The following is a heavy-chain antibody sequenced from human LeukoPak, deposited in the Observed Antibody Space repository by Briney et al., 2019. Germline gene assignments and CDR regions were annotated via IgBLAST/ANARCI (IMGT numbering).Heavy chain of an antibody. CDR3: ARHYYDFWSGYLDWFDP. J-gene: IGHJ5*02. V-gene: IGHV4-39*01. Sequence: SETLSLXCTVSGGSISSSSYYWGWIRQPPGKGLEWIGSIYYSGITYYNPSLKSRVTISVDTSKNQFSLKLSSVTAADTAVYYCARHYYDFWSGYLDWFDPWGQGTLVTVSS. CDR1: GGSISSSSYY. CDR2: IYYSGIT. D-gene: IGHD3-3*01.